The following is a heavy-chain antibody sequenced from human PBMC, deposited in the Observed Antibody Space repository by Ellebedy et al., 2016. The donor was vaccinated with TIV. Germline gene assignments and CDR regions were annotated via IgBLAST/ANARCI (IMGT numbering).Heavy chain of an antibody. CDR2: IDPGDPTVSYT. Sequence: GESLKISCKGSGSIFTHFWISWVRQMPGKGLEWMARIDPGDPTVSYTTYSPSFQGNVTISFDKSITTASLQWSSLKASDTAMYYCARHELGSNAAFDYWGQGTLVTVSS. D-gene: IGHD7-27*01. CDR3: ARHELGSNAAFDY. J-gene: IGHJ4*02. CDR1: GSIFTHFW. V-gene: IGHV5-10-1*01.